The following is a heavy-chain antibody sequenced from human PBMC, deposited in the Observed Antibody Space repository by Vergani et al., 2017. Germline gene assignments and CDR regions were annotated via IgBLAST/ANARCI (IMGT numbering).Heavy chain of an antibody. CDR3: ASERRDGYNPFDT. CDR2: FQGSGNS. J-gene: IGHJ4*02. D-gene: IGHD5-24*01. CDR1: GGSMTSDIYY. Sequence: QVQLQQWGAGLLKPSQTLSLTCTVSGGSMTSDIYYWSWIRQSAEKGLEWIGRFQGSGNSTYNPSLKSRVTISLDTSKNQFSLKLSSVTAADTALYYCASERRDGYNPFDTWGQGTLVTVSS. V-gene: IGHV4-61*02.